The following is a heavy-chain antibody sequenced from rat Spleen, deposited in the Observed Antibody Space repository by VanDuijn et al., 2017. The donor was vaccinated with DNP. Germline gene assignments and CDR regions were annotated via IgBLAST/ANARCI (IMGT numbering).Heavy chain of an antibody. CDR3: ARPMDYYSGGFAY. CDR2: LTYDGGST. D-gene: IGHD1-1*01. V-gene: IGHV5-7*01. CDR1: GFTFSDYS. J-gene: IGHJ3*01. Sequence: EVQLVESGGGLVQPGGSLKLSCAASGFTFSDYSMAWVRQAPKQGLEWVSTLTYDGGSTYYRDSVKGRFTISRDNAKSTLYLQMNSLRSEDMATYYCARPMDYYSGGFAYWGQGTLVTVSS.